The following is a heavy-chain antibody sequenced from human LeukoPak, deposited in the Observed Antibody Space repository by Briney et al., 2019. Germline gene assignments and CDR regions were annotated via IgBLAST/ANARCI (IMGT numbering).Heavy chain of an antibody. D-gene: IGHD2-2*01. CDR1: GFTFSRFC. CDR2: IKQHGSET. CDR3: ARGEDIVVGPAAMLDY. J-gene: IGHJ4*02. Sequence: GGSLRLSCAASGFTFSRFCMSWVRQAPGKGLEGVASIKQHGSETYYVDSVKGRFTIATDNAKNSLYLQMNSLRAEDTAVYYCARGEDIVVGPAAMLDYWGQGTLVTVSS. V-gene: IGHV3-7*04.